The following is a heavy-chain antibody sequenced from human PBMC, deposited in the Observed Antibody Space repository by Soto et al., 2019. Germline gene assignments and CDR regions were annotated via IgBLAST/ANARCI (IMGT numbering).Heavy chain of an antibody. Sequence: QVQLVQSGAEVKKPGASVKVSCKASGYTFTSYDINWVRQATGQGLEWMGWMNPNSGNTGYAQKFQGRVTMTRTTSISTSYMERSSLRSEDTAVYYCARGLGAVIRAQNWFDPWGQGTLVTVSS. D-gene: IGHD2-21*01. V-gene: IGHV1-8*01. J-gene: IGHJ5*02. CDR3: ARGLGAVIRAQNWFDP. CDR1: GYTFTSYD. CDR2: MNPNSGNT.